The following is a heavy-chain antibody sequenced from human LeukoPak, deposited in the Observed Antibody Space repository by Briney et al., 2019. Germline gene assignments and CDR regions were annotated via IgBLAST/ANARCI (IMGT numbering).Heavy chain of an antibody. J-gene: IGHJ4*02. V-gene: IGHV1-2*02. Sequence: ASVKVSCKASGYTFTGYYMHWVRQAPGQGLEWMGWINSNSGGTNYAQKFQGRVTMTRDTSISTAYMELSRLRSDDTAVYYCARSPHILTGENFDYWGQGTLVTVSS. CDR3: ARSPHILTGENFDY. CDR1: GYTFTGYY. CDR2: INSNSGGT. D-gene: IGHD3-9*01.